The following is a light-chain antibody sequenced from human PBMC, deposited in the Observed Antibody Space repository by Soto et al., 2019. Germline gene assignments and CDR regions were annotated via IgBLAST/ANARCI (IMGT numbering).Light chain of an antibody. CDR3: ATWDDSLNGPV. CDR1: NSNIGDNT. J-gene: IGLJ3*02. V-gene: IGLV1-44*01. CDR2: KTH. Sequence: QSVLTQPPSVSGAPGQGVAISCTGSNSNIGDNTVTWYHQLPGAAPKLLIYKTHQRPSGVPDRFSGSKSGTSASLAISGLQSEDEGDYYCATWDDSLNGPVFGGGTKLTVL.